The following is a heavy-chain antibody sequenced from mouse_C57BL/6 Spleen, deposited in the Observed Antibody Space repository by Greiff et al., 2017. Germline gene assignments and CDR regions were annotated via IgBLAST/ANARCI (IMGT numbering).Heavy chain of an antibody. CDR2: ISSGSSTI. V-gene: IGHV5-17*01. CDR3: ARSPITTVAYYAMDY. J-gene: IGHJ4*01. CDR1: GFTFSDYG. Sequence: EVQGVESGGGLVKPGGSLKLSCAASGFTFSDYGMHWVRQAPEKGLEWVAYISSGSSTIYYADTVKGRFTISSDNAKNTLFLQMTSLRSEDTAMYYCARSPITTVAYYAMDYWGQGTSVTVSS. D-gene: IGHD1-1*01.